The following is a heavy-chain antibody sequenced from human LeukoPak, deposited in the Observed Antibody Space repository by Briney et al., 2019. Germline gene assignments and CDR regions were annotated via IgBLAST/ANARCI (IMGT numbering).Heavy chain of an antibody. CDR1: GFTLSSYW. J-gene: IGHJ6*03. D-gene: IGHD2-2*01. Sequence: GGSLRLSCAASGFTLSSYWMNWVRQAPGKGLEWVANIKQDGSEKYYVDSVKGRFTISRDNAKNSLYLQMNSLRAEDTAVYYCARVQRKYQLPRLNDYDYMDIWGKGTTVTISS. V-gene: IGHV3-7*01. CDR3: ARVQRKYQLPRLNDYDYMDI. CDR2: IKQDGSEK.